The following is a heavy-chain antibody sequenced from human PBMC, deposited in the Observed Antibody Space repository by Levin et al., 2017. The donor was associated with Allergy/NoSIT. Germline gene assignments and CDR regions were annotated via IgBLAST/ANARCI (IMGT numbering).Heavy chain of an antibody. CDR2: ISYDGSNK. D-gene: IGHD3-16*01. J-gene: IGHJ4*02. CDR3: ARREGD. Sequence: GESLKISCAASGFTFSSYAMHWVRQAPGKGLEWVAVISYDGSNKYYADSVKGRFTISRDNSKNTLYLQMNSLRAEDTAVYYCARREGDWGQGTLVTVSS. V-gene: IGHV3-30-3*01. CDR1: GFTFSSYA.